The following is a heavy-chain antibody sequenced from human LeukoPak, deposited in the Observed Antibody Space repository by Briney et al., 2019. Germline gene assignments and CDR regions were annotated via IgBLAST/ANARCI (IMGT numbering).Heavy chain of an antibody. D-gene: IGHD6-13*01. V-gene: IGHV4-59*12. CDR2: IYHSGST. CDR1: GGSISSYY. J-gene: IGHJ5*02. CDR3: ARGFGEQQRPGPMFDP. Sequence: PSETLSLTCTVSGGSISSYYWSWIRQPPGKGLEWIGEIYHSGSTNYNPSLKSRVTISVDKSKNQFSLKLSSVTAADTAVYYCARGFGEQQRPGPMFDPWGQGTLVTVSS.